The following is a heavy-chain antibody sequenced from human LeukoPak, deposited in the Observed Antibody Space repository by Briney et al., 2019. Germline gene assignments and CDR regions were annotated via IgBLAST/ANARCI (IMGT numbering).Heavy chain of an antibody. J-gene: IGHJ4*02. Sequence: PSETLSLTCTVSGDSISSGRYYWSCVRQPAGKELECIGRIYTSGKTDYNPYTPSLKSRVTVSLDTSKNQLSLFLTSVTAADTAMYYCARSFSGSYYFEYWGQGTLVTVSS. CDR2: IYTSGKT. D-gene: IGHD1-26*01. CDR3: ARSFSGSYYFEY. V-gene: IGHV4-61*02. CDR1: GDSISSGRYY.